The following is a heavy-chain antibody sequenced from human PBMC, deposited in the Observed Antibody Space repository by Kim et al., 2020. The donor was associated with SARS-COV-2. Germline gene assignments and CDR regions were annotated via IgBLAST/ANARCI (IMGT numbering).Heavy chain of an antibody. D-gene: IGHD6-19*01. Sequence: GGSLRLSCAASGFTFRSYAMSWVRQAPGKGLEWVSVIYSGGSSTYYADSVKGRFTISRDNSKNTLYLQMNSLRAEDTAVYYCAKEWAAGTLYYYGMDVWGQGTTVTVSS. CDR3: AKEWAAGTLYYYGMDV. V-gene: IGHV3-23*03. J-gene: IGHJ6*02. CDR2: IYSGGSST. CDR1: GFTFRSYA.